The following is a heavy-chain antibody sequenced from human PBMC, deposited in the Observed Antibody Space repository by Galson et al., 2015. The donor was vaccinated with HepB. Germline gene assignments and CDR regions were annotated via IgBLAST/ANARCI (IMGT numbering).Heavy chain of an antibody. Sequence: PALVKPTQTLTLTCTFSGFSLSTSGVGVGWIRQPPGKALEWLALIYWDDDKYYNPSLTSRLTITKDTSKNQVVLTMTNMDPVDTATYYCAHNLWDLSGDCPGWFDPWGQGTLVTVSS. CDR3: AHNLWDLSGDCPGWFDP. D-gene: IGHD2-21*01. V-gene: IGHV2-5*02. CDR1: GFSLSTSGVG. J-gene: IGHJ5*02. CDR2: IYWDDDK.